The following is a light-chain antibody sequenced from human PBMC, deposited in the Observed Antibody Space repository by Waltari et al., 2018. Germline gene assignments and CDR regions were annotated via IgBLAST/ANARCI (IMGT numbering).Light chain of an antibody. V-gene: IGLV1-47*01. Sequence: QSVLTQPPSASGTPGQRVTISCSGSTSNVGRANVYWYQQLPGTAPKLLTYNGYQRPPGVPDRFSGSKVGTSASLAISGLRSEDEGDYYCAAWDVSLSRYVFGTGTQVTVL. CDR3: AAWDVSLSRYV. CDR1: TSNVGRAN. CDR2: NGY. J-gene: IGLJ1*01.